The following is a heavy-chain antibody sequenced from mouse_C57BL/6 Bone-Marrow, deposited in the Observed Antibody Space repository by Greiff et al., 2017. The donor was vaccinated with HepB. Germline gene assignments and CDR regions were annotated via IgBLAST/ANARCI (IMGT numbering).Heavy chain of an antibody. Sequence: QVQLQQSGAELARPGASVKLSCKASGYTFTSYGISWVKQRTGQGLEWIGEIYPRSGNTYYNEKFKGKATLTADKSSSTAYMELRSLTSEYSAVYVCARYGYYRGFAYWGQGTLVTVSA. CDR2: IYPRSGNT. J-gene: IGHJ3*01. V-gene: IGHV1-81*01. CDR1: GYTFTSYG. CDR3: ARYGYYRGFAY. D-gene: IGHD2-3*01.